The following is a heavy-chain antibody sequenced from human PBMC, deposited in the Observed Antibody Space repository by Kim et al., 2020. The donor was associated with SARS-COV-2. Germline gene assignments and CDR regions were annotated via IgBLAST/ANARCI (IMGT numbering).Heavy chain of an antibody. CDR3: AGEDSSNWTSAYYYGMDG. J-gene: IGHJ6*02. CDR2: IYYSGST. CDR1: GGSISSSSYY. D-gene: IGHD6-13*01. V-gene: IGHV4-39*02. Sequence: SETLSLTCTVSGGSISSSSYYWGWIRQPPGKGLEWIGSIYYSGSTYYNPSLKSRVTISVDTSKNQFSLKLSSVTAADTAVYYCAGEDSSNWTSAYYYGMDGWGQGTTVTVSS.